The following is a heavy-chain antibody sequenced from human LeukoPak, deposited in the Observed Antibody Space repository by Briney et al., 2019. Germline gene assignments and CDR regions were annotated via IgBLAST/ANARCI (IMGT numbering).Heavy chain of an antibody. CDR2: IYHSGST. Sequence: SETLSLTCTVSGYSISSGYYWGWIQQPPGKGLEWIGGIYHSGSTYYNPSLKSRVTISVDTSKNQFSLKLSSVTAADTAVYYCARESRTIFGVVIIPFDYWGQGTLVTVSS. CDR1: GYSISSGYY. V-gene: IGHV4-38-2*02. CDR3: ARESRTIFGVVIIPFDY. D-gene: IGHD3-3*01. J-gene: IGHJ4*02.